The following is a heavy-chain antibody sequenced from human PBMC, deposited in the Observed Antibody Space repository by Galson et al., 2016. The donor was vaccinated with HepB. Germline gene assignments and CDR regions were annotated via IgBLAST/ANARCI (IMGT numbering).Heavy chain of an antibody. CDR1: GASINNYY. CDR3: AGVTAAGTGPDY. J-gene: IGHJ4*02. CDR2: IFYTGGA. D-gene: IGHD6-13*01. V-gene: IGHV4-59*01. Sequence: SETLSLTCTVSGASINNYYWSWIRQSPGKGLQWIGFIFYTGGAHANPSLKSRVTISMDTSENRFSLKLSSMTAADTAVYYCAGVTAAGTGPDYWGQGTLVTVSS.